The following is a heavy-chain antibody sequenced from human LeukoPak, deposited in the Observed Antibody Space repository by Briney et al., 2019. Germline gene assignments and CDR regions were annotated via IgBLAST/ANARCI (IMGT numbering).Heavy chain of an antibody. Sequence: VDSVKGRFTISRDNAKNSLYLQMNSLRAEDTAVYYCARYSGGPGDPGGFDSWGQGTLVTVSS. J-gene: IGHJ4*02. V-gene: IGHV3-7*04. CDR3: ARYSGGPGDPGGFDS. D-gene: IGHD2-15*01.